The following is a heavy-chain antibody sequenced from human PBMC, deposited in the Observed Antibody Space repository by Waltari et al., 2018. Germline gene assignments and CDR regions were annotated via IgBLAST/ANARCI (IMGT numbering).Heavy chain of an antibody. J-gene: IGHJ4*02. Sequence: EVQVLESGGGLVQPGGSLRLSCAVPAITLTNSPVNWVRLAPGRGLEWVTAMTGKEATYYAAAVEGRFTLSRDPSQNTVSLLMSSLRAADTAIYYCATPFYTWDDPLYSWGPGTPVTVSS. V-gene: IGHV3-23*01. CDR1: AITLTNSP. CDR2: MTGKEAT. CDR3: ATPFYTWDDPLYS. D-gene: IGHD1-20*01.